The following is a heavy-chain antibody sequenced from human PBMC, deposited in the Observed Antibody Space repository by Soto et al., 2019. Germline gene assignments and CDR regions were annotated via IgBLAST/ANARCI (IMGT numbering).Heavy chain of an antibody. D-gene: IGHD3-9*01. Sequence: PGGSLGLSCAASGFAFSTYCMGWVRQAPGKGLEWVATIKKDGSDKYYVDSVKGRFTISRDNAKNSLYLDMNSLRGEDTAVYYCARLYYFDVSVYRPLDCWGQGILVTVSS. CDR1: GFAFSTYC. CDR2: IKKDGSDK. J-gene: IGHJ4*02. V-gene: IGHV3-7*04. CDR3: ARLYYFDVSVYRPLDC.